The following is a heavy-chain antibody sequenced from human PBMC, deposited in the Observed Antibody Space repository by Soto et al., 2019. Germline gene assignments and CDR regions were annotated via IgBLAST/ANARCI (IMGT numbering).Heavy chain of an antibody. Sequence: QVQLVESGGGVVQPGSSLRLSCAASGFSFKNYAFHWVRQAPGKGLEWVALISHNDEPKIFYADSVQGRFTISRDNYKNTVYLQMNSLRDEATAVYHCASGVRAETYYNAFDYWGQGTQVTVSS. CDR2: ISHNDEPKI. CDR1: GFSFKNYA. V-gene: IGHV3-30-3*01. CDR3: ASGVRAETYYNAFDY. J-gene: IGHJ4*01. D-gene: IGHD3-10*01.